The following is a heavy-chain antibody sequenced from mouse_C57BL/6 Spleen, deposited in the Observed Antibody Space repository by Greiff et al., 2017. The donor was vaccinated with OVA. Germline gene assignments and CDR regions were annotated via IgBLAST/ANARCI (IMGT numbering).Heavy chain of an antibody. V-gene: IGHV1-62-2*01. CDR2: FSPGSGSI. CDR1: GYTFTEYT. Sequence: VQLQQSGAELVKPGASVKLSCKASGYTFTEYTIHWVKQRSGQGLEWIGWFSPGSGSIKYNEKFKDKATLTADKSSSTDYLELSRMTSEDSAVYCCGRNERDSKRYYLDYWGQGTTLTVSS. CDR3: GRNERDSKRYYLDY. J-gene: IGHJ2*01. D-gene: IGHD2-5*01.